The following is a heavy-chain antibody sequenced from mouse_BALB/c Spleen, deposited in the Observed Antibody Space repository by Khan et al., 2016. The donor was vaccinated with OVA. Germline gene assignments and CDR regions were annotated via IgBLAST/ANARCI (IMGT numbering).Heavy chain of an antibody. Sequence: EVQLQESGPGLVKPSQSLYLTCTVTGYSITSDYARNWIRQFPGNKLEWMGFISYSGNTNYNPSLKSRISITRDTSKNQFFLQLNSVTTEDTATYYCARVYGGDFDYWGQGTTLTVSS. CDR3: ARVYGGDFDY. J-gene: IGHJ2*01. CDR1: GYSITSDYA. D-gene: IGHD1-1*01. V-gene: IGHV3-2*02. CDR2: ISYSGNT.